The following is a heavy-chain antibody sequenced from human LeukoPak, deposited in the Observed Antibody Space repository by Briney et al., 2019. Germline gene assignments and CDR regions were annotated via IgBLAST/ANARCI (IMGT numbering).Heavy chain of an antibody. CDR1: GFNFNYYA. V-gene: IGHV3-23*01. D-gene: IGHD5-18*01. CDR2: ISDNEGRA. Sequence: GGSLRLSCAASGFNFNYYAMSWVRQAPGKGLEWVSGISDNEGRAYYTDSVKGRFTISRDRTKNTVYLQMHNLRADDTAVYFRARHDSFIPYWGQGTLVTVSS. CDR3: ARHDSFIPY. J-gene: IGHJ4*02.